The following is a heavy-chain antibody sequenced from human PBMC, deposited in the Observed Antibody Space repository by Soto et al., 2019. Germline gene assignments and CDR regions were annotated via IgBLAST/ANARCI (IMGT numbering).Heavy chain of an antibody. J-gene: IGHJ4*02. CDR3: AREGGLSGSYYSVQNFSGSSPRSFDY. CDR1: GYTFTGYY. Sequence: GASVKVSCKASGYTFTGYYMHWVRQAPGQGLEWMGWINPNSGGTNYAQKFQGWVTMTRDTSISTAYMELSRLRSDDTAVYYCAREGGLSGSYYSVQNFSGSSPRSFDYWGQGTLVTVSS. V-gene: IGHV1-2*04. D-gene: IGHD1-26*01. CDR2: INPNSGGT.